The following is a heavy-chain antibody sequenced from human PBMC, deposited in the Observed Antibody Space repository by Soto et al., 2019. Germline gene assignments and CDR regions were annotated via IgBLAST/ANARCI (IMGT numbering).Heavy chain of an antibody. J-gene: IGHJ4*02. CDR2: INHVGNP. CDR1: NGSFMGYY. D-gene: IGHD3-3*01. Sequence: QVQLHQWGAGLLKPSEILSLTCAVYNGSFMGYYWTWVRQPPGKGLEWIGEINHVGNPNYNPSLKSRVAISIDTSKQQFSLRLNSLTAADTAVYYCASLSGGRFLDKGDYWGQGIQVTVSS. CDR3: ASLSGGRFLDKGDY. V-gene: IGHV4-34*01.